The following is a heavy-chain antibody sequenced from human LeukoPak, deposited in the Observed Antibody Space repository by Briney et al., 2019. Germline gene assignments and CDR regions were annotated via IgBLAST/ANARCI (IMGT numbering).Heavy chain of an antibody. J-gene: IGHJ4*02. CDR1: GYTFNNFD. Sequence: ASVKVSCKASGYTFNNFDIDWIRQAPGQGLEWMGSMTPKSGDTDLAQKFQGRVTMTRDTSLNTAYLAVSSLTSDDTAVYYCARGHNYGSGESVARAYWGQGTLVTVSS. CDR3: ARGHNYGSGESVARAY. D-gene: IGHD3-10*01. V-gene: IGHV1-8*02. CDR2: MTPKSGDT.